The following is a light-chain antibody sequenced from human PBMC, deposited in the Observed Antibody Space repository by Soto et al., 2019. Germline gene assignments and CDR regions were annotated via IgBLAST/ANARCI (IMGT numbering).Light chain of an antibody. CDR3: QQFNTYPIT. CDR1: QDIRGA. V-gene: IGKV1-13*02. J-gene: IGKJ5*01. CDR2: DVS. Sequence: ALQLTQSPSSLSASVGDRVTITCRASQDIRGALAWYQQKPGKPPKLLIFDVSSLQSGVPSRFSGSGSGTDFTLTISSLQAEDFATYYCQQFNTYPITFGQGTRLEIK.